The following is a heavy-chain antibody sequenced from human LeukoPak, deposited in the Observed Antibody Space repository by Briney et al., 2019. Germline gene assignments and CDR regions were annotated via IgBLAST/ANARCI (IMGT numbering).Heavy chain of an antibody. Sequence: GGSLRLSCAASGFTFSTYAMNWVRQAPGKGLEWVSGTSGSGGDTYYADSVQGRFTISRDNSKRTLYLQMNSLRVDDTAVYFCAKAGICSSGSCLHGPYDYWGQGALVTVSS. CDR3: AKAGICSSGSCLHGPYDY. J-gene: IGHJ4*02. CDR1: GFTFSTYA. D-gene: IGHD2-15*01. V-gene: IGHV3-23*01. CDR2: TSGSGGDT.